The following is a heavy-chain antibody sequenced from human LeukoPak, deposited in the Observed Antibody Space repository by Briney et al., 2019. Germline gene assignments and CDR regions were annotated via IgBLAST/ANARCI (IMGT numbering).Heavy chain of an antibody. Sequence: ASVKVSCKASGYTFTGYYMHWVRQAPGQGLEWMGWINPNSGGTNYAQKFQGRVTMTRDTSISTAYMELSRLRSDDTAVYYCAREVAWGVIDVYNWFDPWGQGTLVTVSS. V-gene: IGHV1-2*02. J-gene: IGHJ5*02. D-gene: IGHD3-10*01. CDR2: INPNSGGT. CDR3: AREVAWGVIDVYNWFDP. CDR1: GYTFTGYY.